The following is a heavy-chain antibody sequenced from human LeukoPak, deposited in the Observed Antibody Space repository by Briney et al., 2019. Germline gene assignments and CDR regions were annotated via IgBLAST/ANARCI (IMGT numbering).Heavy chain of an antibody. J-gene: IGHJ4*02. D-gene: IGHD6-13*01. CDR1: GGXIYTYY. CDR2: IYHSGST. Sequence: PSETLSLTCIVSGGXIYTYYCSWIRQSPGKGLEWIGYIYHSGSTNYNPSLKSRVTISVDTSKNQFSLKLSSVTAGDTAVYYCARVNRAVAAALDYWGQGTLVTVSS. V-gene: IGHV4-59*01. CDR3: ARVNRAVAAALDY.